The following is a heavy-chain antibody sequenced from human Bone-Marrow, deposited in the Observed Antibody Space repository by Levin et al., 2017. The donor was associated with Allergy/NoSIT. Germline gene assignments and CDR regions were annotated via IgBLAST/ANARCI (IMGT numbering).Heavy chain of an antibody. D-gene: IGHD3-3*01. V-gene: IGHV4-59*01. CDR2: IYYSGNT. CDR1: GGSISSYY. Sequence: SETLSLTCTVSGGSISSYYWSWIRQPPGKGLEWIGYIYYSGNTNYNPSLKSRVTISVDMSKNQFSLKLNSVTAADTAVYYCTRAGKRIAIFGVEHDAFDIWGQGTMVTVSS. CDR3: TRAGKRIAIFGVEHDAFDI. J-gene: IGHJ3*02.